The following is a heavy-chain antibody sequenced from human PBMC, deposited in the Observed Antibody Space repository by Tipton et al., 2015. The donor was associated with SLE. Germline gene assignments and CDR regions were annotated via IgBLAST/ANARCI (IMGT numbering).Heavy chain of an antibody. CDR1: GGSFRSFSAYY. J-gene: IGHJ4*02. V-gene: IGHV4-34*01. CDR3: ARTIPFGRGD. D-gene: IGHD2-2*01. CDR2: INHSGST. Sequence: TLSLTCTVSGGSFRSFSAYYWNWIRQPPGKGLEWIGEINHSGSTNYNPSLKSRVTVSGDTSKSQISLKLTSVTAADTAVYYCARTIPFGRGDWGQGTLVTVSS.